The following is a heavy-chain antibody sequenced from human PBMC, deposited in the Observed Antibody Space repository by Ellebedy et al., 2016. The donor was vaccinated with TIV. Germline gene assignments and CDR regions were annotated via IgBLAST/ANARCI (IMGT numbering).Heavy chain of an antibody. CDR2: INIDGTTT. V-gene: IGHV3-74*03. D-gene: IGHD6-6*01. Sequence: PGGSLRLSCAVSGLTFSSYWMHWVRQAPGKGLVWVSRINIDGTTTTYADSVKGRFTISRDSAKNTLYLQVASLRAEDTAVYYCAILDWRIYSDSSPARGYWGQGTLVTVSS. J-gene: IGHJ4*02. CDR1: GLTFSSYW. CDR3: AILDWRIYSDSSPARGY.